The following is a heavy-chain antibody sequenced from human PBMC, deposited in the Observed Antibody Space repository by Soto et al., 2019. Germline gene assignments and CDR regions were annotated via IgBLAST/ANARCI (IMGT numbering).Heavy chain of an antibody. V-gene: IGHV1-18*01. D-gene: IGHD3-22*01. CDR3: ARVVRSVYRLDY. Sequence: QVQLVQSGAEVKKPGASVKVSCKASGYTFTNYGISWVRQAPGQGLEWMGWINAYNVNTNYAQNLQGKVTMTTDRSTSTACMELSSLTSDDTAVYYCARVVRSVYRLDYWGQGTLVTVSS. J-gene: IGHJ4*02. CDR1: GYTFTNYG. CDR2: INAYNVNT.